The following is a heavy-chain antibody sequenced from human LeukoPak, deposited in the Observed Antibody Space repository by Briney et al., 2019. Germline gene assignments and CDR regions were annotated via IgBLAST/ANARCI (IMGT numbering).Heavy chain of an antibody. Sequence: SETLSLTCTVSGGSISSYYWSWIRQPPGKGLEWIGYIYDSGSTNYNPSLKSRVTMSVDTSKNQFSLKLSSVTAADTAVYYCARDPGYSGYDFKGYYYGMDVWGQGTTVTVSS. J-gene: IGHJ6*02. V-gene: IGHV4-59*12. D-gene: IGHD5-12*01. CDR2: IYDSGST. CDR1: GGSISSYY. CDR3: ARDPGYSGYDFKGYYYGMDV.